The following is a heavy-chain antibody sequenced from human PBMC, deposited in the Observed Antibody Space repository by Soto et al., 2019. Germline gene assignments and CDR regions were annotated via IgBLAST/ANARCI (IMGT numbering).Heavy chain of an antibody. CDR3: ARGIKYGAYSRWFDP. J-gene: IGHJ5*02. Sequence: ASVKVSCKASGYTFTSYDINWVRQATGQGLEYLGWMNPNSGNTAYVQKFQGRVTMTWDTSITTAYMELSSLRSEDTAVYFCARGIKYGAYSRWFDPWGQGTLVTISS. D-gene: IGHD4-17*01. CDR2: MNPNSGNT. V-gene: IGHV1-8*01. CDR1: GYTFTSYD.